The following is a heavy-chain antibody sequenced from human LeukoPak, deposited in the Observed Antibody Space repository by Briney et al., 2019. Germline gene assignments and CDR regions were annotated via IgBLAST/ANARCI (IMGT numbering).Heavy chain of an antibody. CDR1: GFTFSSYV. Sequence: GGSLRLSCAASGFTFSSYVMNWVRQAPGKGLGWVSVISGGGGSTYYADSVKGRFTISRDNSKNTLFLQMNSLRAEDTAVYYCAKGGYCSSTSCYVGWFDPWGQGTLVTVSS. D-gene: IGHD2-2*01. V-gene: IGHV3-23*01. J-gene: IGHJ5*02. CDR3: AKGGYCSSTSCYVGWFDP. CDR2: ISGGGGST.